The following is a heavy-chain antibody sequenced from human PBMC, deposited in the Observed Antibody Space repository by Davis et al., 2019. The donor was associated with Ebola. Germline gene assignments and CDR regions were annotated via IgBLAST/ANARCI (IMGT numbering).Heavy chain of an antibody. Sequence: AASVKVSCKASGYTFTSYYMHWVRQAPGQGLEWMGRINPNSGGTKNAQKFQGRVTMTGDTSISTAYMELRRLRSDDTAVYYCARERVTMIRGVTHQTTYYYYYGMDVWGKGTTVTVSS. V-gene: IGHV1-2*06. D-gene: IGHD3-10*01. J-gene: IGHJ6*04. CDR2: INPNSGGT. CDR1: GYTFTSYY. CDR3: ARERVTMIRGVTHQTTYYYYYGMDV.